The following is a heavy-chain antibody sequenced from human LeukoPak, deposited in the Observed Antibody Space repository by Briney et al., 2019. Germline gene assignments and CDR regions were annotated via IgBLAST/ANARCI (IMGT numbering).Heavy chain of an antibody. CDR1: GFTFSSYG. V-gene: IGHV3-30*02. D-gene: IGHD6-6*01. Sequence: PGGSLRLSCAASGFTFSSYGMHWVRQAPGKGLEWVAFIRYDGSNKYYADSVKGRFTISRDNSKNTLYLQMNSLRAEDTAVYYCARPLFEYSSSSSAFDIWGQGTMVTVSS. CDR2: IRYDGSNK. J-gene: IGHJ3*02. CDR3: ARPLFEYSSSSSAFDI.